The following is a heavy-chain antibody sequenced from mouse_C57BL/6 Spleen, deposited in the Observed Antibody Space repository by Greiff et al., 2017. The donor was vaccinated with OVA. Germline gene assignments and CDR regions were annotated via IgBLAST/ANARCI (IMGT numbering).Heavy chain of an antibody. Sequence: VQLQQPGAELVRPGSSVKLSCKASGYTFTSYWMHWVKQRPIQGLEWIGNIDPSDSETHYNQKFKDKATLTVDKSSSTAYMQLSSLTSEDSAVYYCARGYGSYWYFDVWGTGTTVTVSS. CDR2: IDPSDSET. CDR3: ARGYGSYWYFDV. V-gene: IGHV1-52*01. D-gene: IGHD2-2*01. CDR1: GYTFTSYW. J-gene: IGHJ1*03.